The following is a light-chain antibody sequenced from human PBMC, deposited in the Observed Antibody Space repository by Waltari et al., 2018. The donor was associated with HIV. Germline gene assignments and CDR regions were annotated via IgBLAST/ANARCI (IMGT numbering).Light chain of an antibody. V-gene: IGLV1-44*01. CDR1: SSNIGSNS. CDR3: AAWDDSLNAWV. CDR2: SNN. Sequence: QSVLTQPPSASGTPGQRVTISCSGSSSNIGSNSVYWYQQLPGTAPKLLIYSNNQRPSGVPDRISGSKSGTSASLAISGLQSVDEADYYCAAWDDSLNAWVFGGGTKLTVL. J-gene: IGLJ3*02.